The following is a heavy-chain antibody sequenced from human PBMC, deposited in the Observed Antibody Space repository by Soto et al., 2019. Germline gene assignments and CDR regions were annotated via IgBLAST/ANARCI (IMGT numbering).Heavy chain of an antibody. J-gene: IGHJ4*02. Sequence: SVKGSCKASGGTFSSYAISWVRQAPGQGLEWMGGIIPIFGKANYAQKFQGRVTITADKSTSTAYMELSSLRSEDTAVYYCERDGVEMATVYFDYWGQGTLVTVSS. CDR2: IIPIFGKA. CDR1: GGTFSSYA. CDR3: ERDGVEMATVYFDY. D-gene: IGHD4-4*01. V-gene: IGHV1-69*06.